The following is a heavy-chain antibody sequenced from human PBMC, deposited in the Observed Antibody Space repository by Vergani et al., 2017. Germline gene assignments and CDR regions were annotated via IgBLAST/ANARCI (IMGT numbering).Heavy chain of an antibody. CDR1: GFTFDDYA. V-gene: IGHV3-21*01. CDR2: ISSSSSYI. J-gene: IGHJ4*02. D-gene: IGHD6-13*01. Sequence: EVQLVESGGGLVQPGRSLRLSCAASGFTFDDYAMHWVRQAPGKGLEWVSSISSSSSYIYYADSVKGRFTISRDNAKNSLYLQMNSLRAEDTAVYYCARDDSSTNDYWGQGTLVTVSS. CDR3: ARDDSSTNDY.